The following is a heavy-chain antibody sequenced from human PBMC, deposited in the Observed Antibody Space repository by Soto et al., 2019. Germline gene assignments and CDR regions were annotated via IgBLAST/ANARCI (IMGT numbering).Heavy chain of an antibody. D-gene: IGHD2-15*01. J-gene: IGHJ6*02. Sequence: GGSLRLSCAASGFTFSSYGVHWVRQAPGKGLEWVAVIWYDGSNKYYADSVKGRFTISRDNSKNTLYLQMNSLRAEDTAVYYCARDPKSGGPARGYYYYGMDVWGQGTTVTVSS. V-gene: IGHV3-33*01. CDR2: IWYDGSNK. CDR1: GFTFSSYG. CDR3: ARDPKSGGPARGYYYYGMDV.